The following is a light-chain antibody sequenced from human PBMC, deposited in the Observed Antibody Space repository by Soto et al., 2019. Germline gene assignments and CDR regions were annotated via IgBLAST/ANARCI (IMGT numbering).Light chain of an antibody. V-gene: IGLV2-11*01. Sequence: QPVLTQPRSVSGSPGQSVTISCTGTSSDVGGYNYVSWYQQHPGKAPKLMIYDVSKRPSGVPDRFFGSKSGNTASLTISGLQAEDEADYYCCSYAGDYTWVFGGGTQLTVL. CDR2: DVS. CDR3: CSYAGDYTWV. CDR1: SSDVGGYNY. J-gene: IGLJ3*02.